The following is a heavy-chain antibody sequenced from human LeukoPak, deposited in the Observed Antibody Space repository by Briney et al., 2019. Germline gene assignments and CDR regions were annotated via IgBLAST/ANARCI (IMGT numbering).Heavy chain of an antibody. J-gene: IGHJ6*03. V-gene: IGHV4-4*07. CDR2: IYTSGST. Sequence: SETLSLTCSVSGGSISTFYWSWIRQPAGKGLEWIGRIYTSGSTNYNPSLKSRVTMSVDTSKNQFSLKLSSVTAADTAVYYCARVRGSSGSYEYYHYMDVWGKGTTVTVSS. D-gene: IGHD1-26*01. CDR3: ARVRGSSGSYEYYHYMDV. CDR1: GGSISTFY.